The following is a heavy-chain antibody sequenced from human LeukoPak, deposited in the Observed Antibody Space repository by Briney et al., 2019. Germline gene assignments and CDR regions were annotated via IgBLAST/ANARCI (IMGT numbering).Heavy chain of an antibody. D-gene: IGHD3-9*01. V-gene: IGHV3-9*01. Sequence: PGGSLRLSCAASGFTFDDYAMHWVRQAPGKGLEWVSGISWNSGSIGYADSVKGRFTISRDNAKNSQYLQMNSLRAEDTALYYCAKSERDILTGYTMYYFDYWGQGTLVTVSS. J-gene: IGHJ4*02. CDR1: GFTFDDYA. CDR2: ISWNSGSI. CDR3: AKSERDILTGYTMYYFDY.